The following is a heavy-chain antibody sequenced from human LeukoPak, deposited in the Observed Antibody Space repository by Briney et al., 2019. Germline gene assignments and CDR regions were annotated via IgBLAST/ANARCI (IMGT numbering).Heavy chain of an antibody. V-gene: IGHV3-21*03. CDR3: TRDIDDVLTGDDAFDV. CDR2: ITSSGSSM. D-gene: IGHD3-9*01. J-gene: IGHJ3*01. Sequence: PGGSLRLSCAGSAFTFSGYSLNWVRQAPGKGLEWVSSITSSGSSMYYADSVKGRFTISRDNAESSVYLQMNSLRVDDTGLYYCTRDIDDVLTGDDAFDVWGQGTVVTVSS. CDR1: AFTFSGYS.